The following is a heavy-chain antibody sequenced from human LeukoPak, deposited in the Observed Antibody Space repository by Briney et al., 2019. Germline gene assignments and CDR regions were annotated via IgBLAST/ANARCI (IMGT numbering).Heavy chain of an antibody. CDR1: GFSFSSSP. Sequence: GGSLRLSCAASGFSFSSSPMSWVRQAPGKGLEWVSGISSSGGDTPYADSVKGRFTISRDNSKNTLYLQMNSLRAEDTAVYYCAKKNSGLHPFDFWGQGTLAIVSS. D-gene: IGHD4-23*01. CDR2: ISSSGGDT. CDR3: AKKNSGLHPFDF. J-gene: IGHJ4*02. V-gene: IGHV3-23*01.